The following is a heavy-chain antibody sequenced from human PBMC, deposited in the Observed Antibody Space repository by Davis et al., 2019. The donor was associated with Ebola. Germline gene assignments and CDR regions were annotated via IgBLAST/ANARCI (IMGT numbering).Heavy chain of an antibody. Sequence: GGSLRLSCAASGFTLSDYEMNWVRQAPGKGLEWVSYIGSGGSPIYYADSVKGRFTISRDNAKNSLYLQMNSLRAEDTAVYYCARDPYSSGWYDYWGQGTLVTVSS. J-gene: IGHJ4*02. D-gene: IGHD6-19*01. CDR3: ARDPYSSGWYDY. CDR1: GFTLSDYE. CDR2: IGSGGSPI. V-gene: IGHV3-48*03.